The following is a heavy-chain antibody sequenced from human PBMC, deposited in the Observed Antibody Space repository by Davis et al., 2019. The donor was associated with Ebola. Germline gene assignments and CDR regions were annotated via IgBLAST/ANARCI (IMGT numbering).Heavy chain of an antibody. CDR3: ARDSDVLVPAANPYYYYGMDV. D-gene: IGHD2-2*01. Sequence: SVKVSCKASGGTFSSYIISWVRQAPGQGLEWMGRIIPILGIANYAQKFQGRVTITADKSTSTAYMELSSLRSEDTAVYYCARDSDVLVPAANPYYYYGMDVWGQGTTVTVSS. J-gene: IGHJ6*02. V-gene: IGHV1-69*04. CDR1: GGTFSSYI. CDR2: IIPILGIA.